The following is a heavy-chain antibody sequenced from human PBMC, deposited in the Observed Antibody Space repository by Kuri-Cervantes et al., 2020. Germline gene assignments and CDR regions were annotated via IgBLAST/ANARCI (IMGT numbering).Heavy chain of an antibody. D-gene: IGHD4-11*01. CDR2: IRWNSGRI. J-gene: IGHJ6*03. CDR1: GFTFEDHA. V-gene: IGHV3-9*01. Sequence: SLKISCAASGFTFEDHAMHWVRQAPGKGLEWVSGIRWNSGRIDYADSVKGRFTISRDNAKNSLYLQMNSLRAEDTAVYYCAKPWGSNYGGRDYYYYYMDVWGKGTTVTVSS. CDR3: AKPWGSNYGGRDYYYYYMDV.